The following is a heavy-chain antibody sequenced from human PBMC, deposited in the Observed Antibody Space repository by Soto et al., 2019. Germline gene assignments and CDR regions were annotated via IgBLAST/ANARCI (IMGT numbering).Heavy chain of an antibody. J-gene: IGHJ4*02. CDR3: ARRYSSSAYFDY. V-gene: IGHV3-33*01. CDR1: GFTFSSYG. D-gene: IGHD6-6*01. Sequence: QVQLVESGGGVVQPGRSLRLSCAASGFTFSSYGMHWVRQAPGKGLEWVAVIWYDGSNKYYADSVKGRFTISRDNSKNTLYLQMNSLRAEDTAVYYCARRYSSSAYFDYWGQGTLVTVSS. CDR2: IWYDGSNK.